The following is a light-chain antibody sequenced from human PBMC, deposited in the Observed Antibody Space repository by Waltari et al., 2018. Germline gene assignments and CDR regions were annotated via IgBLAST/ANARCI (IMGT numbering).Light chain of an antibody. V-gene: IGKV3-11*01. J-gene: IGKJ2*01. CDR1: QSVSRY. CDR3: QQRSDWLYT. Sequence: EIVLTQSPATLSLSPGKRATLSCRASQSVSRYLAWYQQKPGQAPRLLIYDASDRATGIPARFSGSGSGTDFTLTINSLEPEDFAVYYCQQRSDWLYTFGQGTKLEIK. CDR2: DAS.